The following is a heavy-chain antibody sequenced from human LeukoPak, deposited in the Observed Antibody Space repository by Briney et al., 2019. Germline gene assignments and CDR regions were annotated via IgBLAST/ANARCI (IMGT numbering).Heavy chain of an antibody. Sequence: RASVRVSCKASGYSFTNYYMHWVRQAPGQGLEWMGMINPSGGSTTYAQKFQGRVTMTRDTSTSTAYMELRSLRSDDTAVYCARGRGSHSAYWGQGTPVTVSS. CDR3: ARGRGSHSAY. D-gene: IGHD3-16*01. J-gene: IGHJ4*02. CDR2: INPSGGST. CDR1: GYSFTNYY. V-gene: IGHV1-46*01.